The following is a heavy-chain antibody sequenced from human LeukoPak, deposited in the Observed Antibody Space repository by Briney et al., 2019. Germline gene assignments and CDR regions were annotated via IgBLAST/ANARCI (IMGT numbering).Heavy chain of an antibody. J-gene: IGHJ4*02. V-gene: IGHV1-46*01. CDR2: INPSGGSV. CDR3: ATDDILTGSSEFDY. D-gene: IGHD3-9*01. Sequence: GXSVKVSCKASGDTFINYYMHWVRQAPGQGLEWMGIINPSGGSVSYAQKFQGRVTMTRDTSTSTVYMDLSSLRSEDTAVYYCATDDILTGSSEFDYWGQGTLVTVSS. CDR1: GDTFINYY.